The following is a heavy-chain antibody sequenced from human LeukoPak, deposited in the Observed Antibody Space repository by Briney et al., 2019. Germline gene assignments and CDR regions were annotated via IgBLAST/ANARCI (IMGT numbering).Heavy chain of an antibody. D-gene: IGHD1-1*01. V-gene: IGHV3-23*01. CDR1: GFSFSNYA. CDR3: AKASWLSNADAVW. J-gene: IGHJ4*02. CDR2: LRGGGET. Sequence: GGSLRLSCVASGFSFSNYAMSWVRQAPARGPEWVSSLRGGGETFYADSVKGRFTLSRDDSRNTVYLQLNNLRVEDTAIYYCAKASWLSNADAVWWGQGTRVTVSS.